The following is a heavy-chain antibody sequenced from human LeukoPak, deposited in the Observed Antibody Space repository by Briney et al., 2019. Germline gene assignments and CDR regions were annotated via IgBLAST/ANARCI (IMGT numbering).Heavy chain of an antibody. Sequence: GGSLGLSCAASGFTFSSYWMSWVRQAPGKGLEWVANIKQDGSERYYVDSVKGRFTISRDNAKNPLYLQMNSLRAEDTAVYYCARLTLGYCSSTSCYKESGFDYWGQGTLVTVSS. CDR1: GFTFSSYW. CDR3: ARLTLGYCSSTSCYKESGFDY. V-gene: IGHV3-7*01. D-gene: IGHD2-2*02. CDR2: IKQDGSER. J-gene: IGHJ4*02.